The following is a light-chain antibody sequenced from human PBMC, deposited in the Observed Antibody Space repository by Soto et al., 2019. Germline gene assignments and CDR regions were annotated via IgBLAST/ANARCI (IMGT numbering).Light chain of an antibody. Sequence: QSVLTQPASVSGSPGQSITISCTGTSSDAGGYNLVSWYQQHPGEAPKLMIYEVTNRPSGVSNRFSGSKSGNTASLTISGLQAEDEADYYCSSYIPRITDWAFGGGTKVTVL. CDR3: SSYIPRITDWA. CDR2: EVT. V-gene: IGLV2-14*03. CDR1: SSDAGGYNL. J-gene: IGLJ3*02.